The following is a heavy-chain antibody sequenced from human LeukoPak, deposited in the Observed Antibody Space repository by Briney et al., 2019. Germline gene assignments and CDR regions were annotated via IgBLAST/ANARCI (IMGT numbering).Heavy chain of an antibody. Sequence: GGSLRLSCAGSRFTLSSNYMSWVRQAPGKGLEWVSVIYSGGSTYYADSVKGRFTISRDNSKNTLYLQMNSLRAEDTAVYYCARGGIDYDRSFDYWGQGTLVTVSS. CDR2: IYSGGST. D-gene: IGHD3-22*01. J-gene: IGHJ4*02. V-gene: IGHV3-66*02. CDR1: RFTLSSNY. CDR3: ARGGIDYDRSFDY.